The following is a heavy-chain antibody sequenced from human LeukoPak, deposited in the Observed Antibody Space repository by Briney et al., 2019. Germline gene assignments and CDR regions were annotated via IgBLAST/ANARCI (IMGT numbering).Heavy chain of an antibody. V-gene: IGHV4-34*01. CDR1: GGSFSGYY. J-gene: IGHJ3*02. CDR2: INHSGST. Sequence: SEALSLTCAVYGGSFSGYYWSWIRQPPGKGLEWVGEINHSGSTNYNPSLKSRVIISVDTSKNQFSLKLSSVTAADTAVYYCARGPRPLYYYDSSGWDAFDIWGQGTMVTVSS. CDR3: ARGPRPLYYYDSSGWDAFDI. D-gene: IGHD3-22*01.